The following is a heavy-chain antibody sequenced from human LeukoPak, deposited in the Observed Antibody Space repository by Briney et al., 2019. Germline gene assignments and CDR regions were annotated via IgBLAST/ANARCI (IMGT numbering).Heavy chain of an antibody. CDR2: ISYDGSNK. D-gene: IGHD2-21*02. CDR3: ARDSCGGDCYALAEYFQH. CDR1: GFTFSNYA. Sequence: PGGSLRLSCAASGFTFSNYAMHWVRQAPGXXXEWVAVISYDGSNKDYADSVKGRFTISRDNSKNTLYLQMNSLRAEDTAVYYCARDSCGGDCYALAEYFQHWGQGTLVIVSS. V-gene: IGHV3-30-3*01. J-gene: IGHJ1*01.